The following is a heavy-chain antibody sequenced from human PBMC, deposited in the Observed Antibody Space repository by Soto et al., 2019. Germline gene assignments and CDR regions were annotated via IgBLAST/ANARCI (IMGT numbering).Heavy chain of an antibody. CDR3: ERHGYYDSLTCWLTPDDY. CDR2: IYYSGST. V-gene: IGHV4-59*08. J-gene: IGHJ4*02. Sequence: PSETLSLTCTVSGGSISSYYWSWIRQSPGKGLDWIGYIYYSGSTNYNPSLKSRVTISVDTSKNQFSLKLSSVTAADTAVYYCERHGYYDSLTCWLTPDDYWGKVTLSAFCS. D-gene: IGHD3-9*01. CDR1: GGSISSYY.